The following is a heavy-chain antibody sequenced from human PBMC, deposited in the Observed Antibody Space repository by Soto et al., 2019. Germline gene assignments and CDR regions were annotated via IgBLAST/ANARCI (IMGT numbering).Heavy chain of an antibody. V-gene: IGHV1-18*01. CDR2: ISAYNGNT. J-gene: IGHJ3*02. D-gene: IGHD6-13*01. Sequence: ASVKVSCKASGYTFTSYGISWVRQAPGQGLEWMGWISAYNGNTNYAQKLQGRVTMTTDTSTSTAYMELRSLGSDDTAVYYCASHADEQQLVRAFDIWGQGSMVTVSS. CDR3: ASHADEQQLVRAFDI. CDR1: GYTFTSYG.